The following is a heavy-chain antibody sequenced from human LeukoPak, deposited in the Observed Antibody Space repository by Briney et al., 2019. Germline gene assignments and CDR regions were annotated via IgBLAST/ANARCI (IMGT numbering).Heavy chain of an antibody. J-gene: IGHJ4*02. CDR2: IYYSGST. D-gene: IGHD2-15*01. Sequence: SETLSLTCTVSGGSISSGGYYWSWIRQHPGKGLEWIGYIYYSGSTYYNPSLKSRVTISVDTSMNQFSLKLSSVTAADTAVYYCARIHRYCSGGACYVLDNWGQGTLVAVSS. CDR3: ARIHRYCSGGACYVLDN. CDR1: GGSISSGGYY. V-gene: IGHV4-31*03.